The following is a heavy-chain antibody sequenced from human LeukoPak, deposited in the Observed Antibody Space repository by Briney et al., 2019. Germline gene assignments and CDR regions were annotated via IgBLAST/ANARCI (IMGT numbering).Heavy chain of an antibody. V-gene: IGHV4-4*07. CDR1: GGSISSYY. CDR3: AREGTSGGLNWLDP. D-gene: IGHD3-10*01. CDR2: IYTSGST. Sequence: SETLSLTCSVSGGSISSYYWSWIRQPAGKGLEWIGRIYTSGSTNYNPSLKSRVTMSVDTSKNQFSLRLSSVNAADTAVYFCAREGTSGGLNWLDPWGQGTLVTVSS. J-gene: IGHJ5*02.